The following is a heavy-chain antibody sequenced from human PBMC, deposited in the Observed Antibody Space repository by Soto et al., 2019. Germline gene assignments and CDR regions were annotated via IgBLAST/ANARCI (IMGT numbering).Heavy chain of an antibody. V-gene: IGHV1-69*06. J-gene: IGHJ3*01. Sequence: QVQLVQSGAEVKKPGSSVKVSCKASGGNFNNYAISWVRQAPAQGLQWMGGIIPIIDTTHYAQKLQGRVTISADRGRTTVYMELTGLTSDDSATYFCAREPRDGDGFSLWGQGTVVTVSS. D-gene: IGHD2-21*01. CDR3: AREPRDGDGFSL. CDR2: IIPIIDTT. CDR1: GGNFNNYA.